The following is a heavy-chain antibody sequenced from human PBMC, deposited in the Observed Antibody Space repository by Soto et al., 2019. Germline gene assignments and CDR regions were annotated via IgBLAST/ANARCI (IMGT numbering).Heavy chain of an antibody. J-gene: IGHJ5*02. Sequence: QVQLQQWGAGLLKPSETLSLTCAVYGGSFSGYYWSWIRQPPGKGLEWIGEINHSGTTSYNPSLKSRVTISVDTSKNQFSLKLSSVTAADTAVYYCARVGVRDGDYGVSRFDPWGQGTLVTVSS. CDR1: GGSFSGYY. D-gene: IGHD4-17*01. CDR3: ARVGVRDGDYGVSRFDP. CDR2: INHSGTT. V-gene: IGHV4-34*01.